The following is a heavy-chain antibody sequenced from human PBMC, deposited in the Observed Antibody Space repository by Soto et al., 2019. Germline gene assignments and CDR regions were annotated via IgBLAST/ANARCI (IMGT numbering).Heavy chain of an antibody. J-gene: IGHJ6*02. V-gene: IGHV4-39*01. CDR1: GGSISSSSYY. D-gene: IGHD6-13*01. CDR3: ARHLTMGSSWYFDYYYYGMDV. CDR2: IYYSGST. Sequence: QLQLQESGPGLVKPSETLSLTCTVSGGSISSSSYYWGWIRQPPGKGLEWIGSIYYSGSTYYNPSRKRRLTISVDTSKNQFSLKLSSVTAADTAVYYCARHLTMGSSWYFDYYYYGMDVWGQGTTVTVSS.